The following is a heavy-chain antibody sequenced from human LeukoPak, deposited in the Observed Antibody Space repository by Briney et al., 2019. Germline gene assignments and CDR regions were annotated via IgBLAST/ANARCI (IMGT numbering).Heavy chain of an antibody. Sequence: SETLSLTCTVSGGSISSYYWSWIRQPAGKGLEWIGRIYTSGSTNYNPSLKSRVTMSVDTSKNQFSLKLSSVTAADTAVYYCAGGVGASSQLLFSLAYYYYYYMDVWGKGTTVTVSS. J-gene: IGHJ6*03. CDR1: GGSISSYY. CDR3: AGGVGASSQLLFSLAYYYYYYMDV. D-gene: IGHD2-2*01. V-gene: IGHV4-4*07. CDR2: IYTSGST.